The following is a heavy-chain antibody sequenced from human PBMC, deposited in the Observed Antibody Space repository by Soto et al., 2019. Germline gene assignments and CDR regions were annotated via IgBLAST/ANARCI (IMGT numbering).Heavy chain of an antibody. CDR2: INPNDDNT. D-gene: IGHD6-13*01. Sequence: VASVKVSCKASGYTFTSHGISWVRQAPGQRLEWVGWINPNDDNTVNAQKFQDRVTLTTDTSTSTVYMELRSLTSDDTAFYYCARTPTYSRLGDHWGQGTLVTVSS. V-gene: IGHV1-18*04. J-gene: IGHJ4*02. CDR1: GYTFTSHG. CDR3: ARTPTYSRLGDH.